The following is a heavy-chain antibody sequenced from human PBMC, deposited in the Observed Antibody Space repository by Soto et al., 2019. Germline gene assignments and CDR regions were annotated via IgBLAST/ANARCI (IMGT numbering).Heavy chain of an antibody. CDR2: MYNTGST. CDR3: ARVAPYYDYVWGSYRPQFFFDY. CDR1: GCSISSYY. D-gene: IGHD3-16*02. J-gene: IGHJ4*02. V-gene: IGHV4-59*01. Sequence: SETLSLTCTVSGCSISSYYWSWIRQPPGKGLEWIGYMYNTGSTIYNPSLKSRVTISVDTSKNQFSLNLSSVTAADTAVYYCARVAPYYDYVWGSYRPQFFFDYWGQGILVTVSS.